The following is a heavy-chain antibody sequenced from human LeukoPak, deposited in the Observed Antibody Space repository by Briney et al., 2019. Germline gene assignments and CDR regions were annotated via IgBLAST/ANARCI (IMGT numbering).Heavy chain of an antibody. D-gene: IGHD5-18*01. CDR3: ARNRGDTAIDY. CDR2: MNPNSGNT. J-gene: IGHJ4*02. CDR1: GYTFTSYG. Sequence: ASVKVSCKASGYTFTSYGISWVRQATGQGLEWMGWMNPNSGNTGYAQKFQGRVTMTRNTSISTAYMELSSLRSEDTAVYYCARNRGDTAIDYWGQGTLVTVSS. V-gene: IGHV1-8*02.